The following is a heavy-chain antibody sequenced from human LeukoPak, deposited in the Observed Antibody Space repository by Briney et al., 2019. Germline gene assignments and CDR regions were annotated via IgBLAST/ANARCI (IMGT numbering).Heavy chain of an antibody. Sequence: ASVKVSCKASGYTFTGYYMHWVRQAPGQGLEWMGWINPNSGGTNYAQKFQGRVTMTRDTSISTAYMELSRLRSDDTAVYYCARETGGTIFGVVIPGNYWGQGTLVTVSS. V-gene: IGHV1-2*02. CDR2: INPNSGGT. J-gene: IGHJ4*02. CDR3: ARETGGTIFGVVIPGNY. D-gene: IGHD3-3*01. CDR1: GYTFTGYY.